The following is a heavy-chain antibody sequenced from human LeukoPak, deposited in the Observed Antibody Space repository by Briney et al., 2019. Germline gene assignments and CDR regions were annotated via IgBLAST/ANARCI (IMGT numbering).Heavy chain of an antibody. D-gene: IGHD3-10*01. V-gene: IGHV4-34*01. CDR3: ARVGGIRGGQYFDY. Sequence: SETLSLTCAVYGGSFSGYYWSWIRQPPGKGLEWIGEISHSGSTNYNPSLKSRVTISVDTSKNQFSLKLSSVTAADTAVYYCARVGGIRGGQYFDYWGQGTLVTVSS. CDR2: ISHSGST. J-gene: IGHJ4*02. CDR1: GGSFSGYY.